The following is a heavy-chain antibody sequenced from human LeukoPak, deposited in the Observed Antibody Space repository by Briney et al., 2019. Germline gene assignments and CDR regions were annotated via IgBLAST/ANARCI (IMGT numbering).Heavy chain of an antibody. Sequence: RAAVRVSCKTSGYTFTNYYVHWVRQAPGQGLEWMGWIDPHSGGTNFAQKFKGRVTGTSDMSISTVYMELDRLQSDDTAIYYCARASSTYWGQGTQVTVSP. CDR2: IDPHSGGT. J-gene: IGHJ4*02. CDR3: ARASSTY. CDR1: GYTFTNYY. V-gene: IGHV1-2*02.